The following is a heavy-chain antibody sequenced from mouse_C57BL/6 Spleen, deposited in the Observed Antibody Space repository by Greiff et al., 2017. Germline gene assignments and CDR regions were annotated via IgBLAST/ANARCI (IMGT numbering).Heavy chain of an antibody. CDR2: INSDGGST. Sequence: EVKLVESGGGLVQPGESLKLSCESNEYEFPSHDMSWVRKTPEKRLELVAAINSDGGSTYYPDTMARRFSISRDTTKKTLYLQMSSLRSEDTALYYCARQGKTGGFAYWGQGTLVTVSA. CDR1: EYEFPSHD. D-gene: IGHD4-1*01. J-gene: IGHJ3*01. CDR3: ARQGKTGGFAY. V-gene: IGHV5-2*01.